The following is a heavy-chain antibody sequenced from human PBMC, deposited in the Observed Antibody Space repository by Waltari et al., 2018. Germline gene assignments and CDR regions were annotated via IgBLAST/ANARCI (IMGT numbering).Heavy chain of an antibody. D-gene: IGHD3-10*02. J-gene: IGHJ3*02. CDR3: ARDGLRSGTIDMI. V-gene: IGHV3-21*01. CDR1: GFIFSDYK. CDR2: ISSSSGYM. Sequence: EVQLLESGGGLVKPGESLRLSCEASGFIFSDYKLNWVRQAPGKGLEWVSSISSSSGYMYYADSVKGRFTISRDNAENSLYLQMDSLRAEDTAVYYCARDGLRSGTIDMIWGQGTTVIVSS.